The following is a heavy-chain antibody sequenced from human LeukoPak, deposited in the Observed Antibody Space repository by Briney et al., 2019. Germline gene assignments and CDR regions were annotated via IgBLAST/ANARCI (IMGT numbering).Heavy chain of an antibody. CDR2: IYYSGST. Sequence: SETLSLTCTVSGGSISRSSYYWGWIRQPPGKGLEWIGYIYYSGSTNYNPSLKSRVTISVDTSKNQFSLKLSSVTAADTAVYYCARALGMNYYYYYMDVWGKGTTVTISS. CDR3: ARALGMNYYYYYMDV. V-gene: IGHV4-61*05. D-gene: IGHD3-16*01. CDR1: GGSISRSSYY. J-gene: IGHJ6*03.